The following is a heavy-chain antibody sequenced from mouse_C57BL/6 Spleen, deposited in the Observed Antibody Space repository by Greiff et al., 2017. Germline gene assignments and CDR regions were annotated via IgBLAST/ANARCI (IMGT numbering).Heavy chain of an antibody. CDR2: IYPGSGST. CDR1: GYTFTSYW. D-gene: IGHD1-1*01. V-gene: IGHV1-55*01. CDR3: ARISYYGSSYDYFDY. J-gene: IGHJ2*01. Sequence: VQLQQPGAELVKPGASVKMSCKASGYTFTSYWITWVKQRPGQGLEWIGDIYPGSGSTNYNEKFKSKDTLTVDTSSSTAYMQLSSLTSEDSAVYYCARISYYGSSYDYFDYWGQGTTLTVSS.